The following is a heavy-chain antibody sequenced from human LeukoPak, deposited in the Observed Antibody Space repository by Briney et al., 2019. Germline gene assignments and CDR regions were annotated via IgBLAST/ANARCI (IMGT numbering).Heavy chain of an antibody. CDR3: ARDLGTSGWYTFDF. Sequence: SQTLSLTCAISGDSVSSKNGAWNWIRQSPSRGLEWLGRTYYRSKWYDEYADSVKGRVTISPDTSKNEFSLHVYSVTPEDTAVYYCARDLGTSGWYTFDFWGQGTLVTVSS. V-gene: IGHV6-1*01. J-gene: IGHJ5*01. D-gene: IGHD6-19*01. CDR2: TYYRSKWYD. CDR1: GDSVSSKNGA.